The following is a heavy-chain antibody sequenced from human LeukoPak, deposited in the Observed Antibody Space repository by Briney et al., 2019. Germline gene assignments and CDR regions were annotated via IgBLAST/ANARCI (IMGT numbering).Heavy chain of an antibody. CDR1: GFTVSSNY. V-gene: IGHV3-53*05. J-gene: IGHJ4*02. CDR3: AKDWLSAPAATRIDY. D-gene: IGHD2-2*01. CDR2: TYSGGDT. Sequence: AGGSLRLSCAASGFTVSSNYMSWVRQAPGKGLEWVSVTYSGGDTYYADSVKGRFTISRDNSKNTLYLQMNSLRAEDTAVYYCAKDWLSAPAATRIDYWGQGTLVTVSS.